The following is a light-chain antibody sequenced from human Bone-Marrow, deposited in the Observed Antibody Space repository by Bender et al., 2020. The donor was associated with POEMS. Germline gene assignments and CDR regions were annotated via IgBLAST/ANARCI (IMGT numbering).Light chain of an antibody. CDR1: SSDVGSYNL. Sequence: QSALTQPASVSGSPGQSVTISCTGTSSDVGSYNLVSWYQQHPDKAPKLMIYEGSKRPSGVPDRFSGSKSGTSASLAISGLQSEDEADYYCAAWEDSLNGWVFGGGTKLTVL. CDR2: EGS. V-gene: IGLV2-14*02. J-gene: IGLJ3*02. CDR3: AAWEDSLNGWV.